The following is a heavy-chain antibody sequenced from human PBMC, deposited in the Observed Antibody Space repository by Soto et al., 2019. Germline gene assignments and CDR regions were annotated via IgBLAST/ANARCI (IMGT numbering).Heavy chain of an antibody. CDR2: ISWNSGSI. CDR3: AKAVGSYGNFDY. CDR1: GFTFVDYA. Sequence: EVQLVESGGGLVQPGRSLRLSCAASGFTFVDYAMHWVRQAPGKGLEWVSRISWNSGSIGYADSVKGRFIISRANAKNALYLRMNSLRAADPALYYCAKAVGSYGNFDYWGQGTLVTFSS. J-gene: IGHJ4*02. V-gene: IGHV3-9*01. D-gene: IGHD5-18*01.